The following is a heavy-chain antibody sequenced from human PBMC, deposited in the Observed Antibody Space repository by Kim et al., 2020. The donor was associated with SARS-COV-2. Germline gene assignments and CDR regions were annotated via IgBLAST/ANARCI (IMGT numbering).Heavy chain of an antibody. V-gene: IGHV4-39*07. CDR3: ARAMVTFGGIIRVDP. CDR2: VYSSGST. J-gene: IGHJ5*02. Sequence: SETLSLTCTVSGDSISSSSDYWGWIRQPPGKGLEWIGSVYSSGSTYFNPSLKSRLTSSLYKSKNQFSLKLSSVTAAATAVYYCARAMVTFGGIIRVDPWGQGTLVTVSS. CDR1: GDSISSSSDY. D-gene: IGHD3-16*01.